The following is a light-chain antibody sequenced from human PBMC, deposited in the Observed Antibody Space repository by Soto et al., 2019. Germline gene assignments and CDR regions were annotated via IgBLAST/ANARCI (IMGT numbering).Light chain of an antibody. CDR1: QSIISY. CDR2: AAS. CDR3: KQSYSTPIT. V-gene: IGKV1-39*01. Sequence: DIQMTQSPSSLSASVGDRVTITCRASQSIISYLNWYRQKPGKAPSLLSYAASSLQSGVPSRFSGSGSGTDFTLTISSLQPEDFATYYCKQSYSTPITFGQGTRMEIK. J-gene: IGKJ5*01.